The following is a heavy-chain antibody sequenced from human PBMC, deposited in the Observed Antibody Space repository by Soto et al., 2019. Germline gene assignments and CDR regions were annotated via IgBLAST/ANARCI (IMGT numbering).Heavy chain of an antibody. CDR2: IYYSGST. Sequence: QVPLQESGPGLVKPSETLSLTCTVSGGSISSYFWSWIRQPPGKGLEWIGYIYYSGSTNYNPSLKSRVTISLDTSKSQFSLTLSSVTAADTAVYYCARDRLSGRYGMDVWGQGTTVTVSS. CDR1: GGSISSYF. V-gene: IGHV4-59*01. CDR3: ARDRLSGRYGMDV. J-gene: IGHJ6*02. D-gene: IGHD2-21*02.